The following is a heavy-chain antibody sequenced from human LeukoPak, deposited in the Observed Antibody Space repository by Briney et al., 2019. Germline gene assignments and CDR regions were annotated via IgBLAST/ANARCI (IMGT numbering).Heavy chain of an antibody. D-gene: IGHD2-21*02. V-gene: IGHV3-23*01. Sequence: GGSLRLSCAASGFTFSSYAMSWVRQAPGKGLEWVSAISGSGGSTDYADSVKGRFTISRDNSKNTLYLQMNSLRVEDTAVYYCANSYCGGDCYLHWGQGTLVTVSS. CDR1: GFTFSSYA. J-gene: IGHJ4*02. CDR2: ISGSGGST. CDR3: ANSYCGGDCYLH.